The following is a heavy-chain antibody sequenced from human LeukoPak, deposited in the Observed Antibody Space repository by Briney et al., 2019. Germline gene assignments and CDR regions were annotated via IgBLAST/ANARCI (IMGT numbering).Heavy chain of an antibody. J-gene: IGHJ4*02. CDR2: INPSGGST. Sequence: ASVKVSCTASGYTFTSYYMHWVRQAPGQGLEWMGIINPSGGSTSYAQKFQGRVTMTRDTSTRTDFMELYSLRSEDTAVYYCARDGIAARPVYYFDYWGQGTLVTVSS. CDR1: GYTFTSYY. V-gene: IGHV1-46*01. D-gene: IGHD6-6*01. CDR3: ARDGIAARPVYYFDY.